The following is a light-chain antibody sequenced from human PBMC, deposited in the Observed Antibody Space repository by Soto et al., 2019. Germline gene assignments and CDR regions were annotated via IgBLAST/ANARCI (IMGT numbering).Light chain of an antibody. V-gene: IGLV4-60*03. CDR3: ETWDSNTRV. CDR1: SGHSSYI. Sequence: QPVLTQSSSASASLGSSVKLTCILSSGHSSYIIAWHQQQPGKAPRYLMKLEGSGSYNKGSGVPDRFSGSSSGGDRYLTISNLQSEDEADYYCETWDSNTRVFGGGTKLTVL. J-gene: IGLJ3*02. CDR2: LEGSGSY.